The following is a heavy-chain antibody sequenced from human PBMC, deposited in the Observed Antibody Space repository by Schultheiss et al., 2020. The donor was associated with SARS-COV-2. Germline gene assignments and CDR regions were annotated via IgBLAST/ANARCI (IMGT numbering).Heavy chain of an antibody. J-gene: IGHJ6*02. V-gene: IGHV3-13*01. CDR3: ARDSGYDFWSGYSYYYYYYGMDV. CDR2: IGTAGDT. D-gene: IGHD3-3*01. Sequence: GGSLRLSCAASGFTFSSYDMHWVRQATGKGLEWVSAIGTAGDTYYPGSVKGRFTISRENAKNSLYLQMNSLRAGDTAVYYCARDSGYDFWSGYSYYYYYYGMDVWGQGTTVTVSS. CDR1: GFTFSSYD.